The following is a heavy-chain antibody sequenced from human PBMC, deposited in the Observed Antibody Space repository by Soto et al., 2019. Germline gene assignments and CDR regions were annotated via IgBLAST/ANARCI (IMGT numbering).Heavy chain of an antibody. D-gene: IGHD2-2*01. Sequence: SETLSLTCAVYGGSFSGYYWSWIRQPPGKGLEWIGEINHSGSTNYNPSLKSRVTISVDTSKNQFSLKLSSVTAADTAVYYCARAFKRRVPAARYFDYWGQGTLVTVSS. CDR1: GGSFSGYY. J-gene: IGHJ4*02. CDR3: ARAFKRRVPAARYFDY. CDR2: INHSGST. V-gene: IGHV4-34*01.